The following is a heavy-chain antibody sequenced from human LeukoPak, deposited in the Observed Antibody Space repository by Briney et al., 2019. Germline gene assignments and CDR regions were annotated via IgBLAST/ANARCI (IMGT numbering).Heavy chain of an antibody. V-gene: IGHV3-66*01. J-gene: IGHJ4*02. D-gene: IGHD5-24*01. CDR2: FYADGSI. CDR3: ARGDGYNFFDS. CDR1: GITLSSNY. Sequence: GGSLRLSCVASGITLSSNYMSWVRQAPGKGLEWVSAFYADGSIYYADSAKGRFTISRDNSKNTLYLQMNSLRAGDTAVYYCARGDGYNFFDSWGQGTLVTVSS.